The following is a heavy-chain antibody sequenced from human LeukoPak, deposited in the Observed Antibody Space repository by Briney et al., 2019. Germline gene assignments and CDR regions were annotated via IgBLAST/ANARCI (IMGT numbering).Heavy chain of an antibody. CDR1: GFTFSSYA. CDR3: AKEYSGYDFDY. D-gene: IGHD5-12*01. J-gene: IGHJ4*02. CDR2: ISGSGGST. Sequence: GGSLRPSCAASGFTFSSYAMSWVRQAPGKGLEWVSAISGSGGSTYYADSVKGRFTISRDISKNTLYLQMISLRADDTAVYYCAKEYSGYDFDYWGQGTLVTVSS. V-gene: IGHV3-23*01.